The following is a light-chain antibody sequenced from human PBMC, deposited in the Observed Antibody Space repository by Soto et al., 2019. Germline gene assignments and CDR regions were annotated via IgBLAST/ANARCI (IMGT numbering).Light chain of an antibody. J-gene: IGKJ1*01. CDR2: DAS. CDR3: RQYGSSPT. CDR1: QSVSSNY. V-gene: IGKV3D-20*01. Sequence: VWTQSPSTLSLSPWARATLSCGASQSVSSNYLAWYQQKPGLAPRLLIYDASFRTTGIPDRLTGSGSGTEFTLSVCRLAPEDFAVYYCRQYGSSPTFGQGTKVEI.